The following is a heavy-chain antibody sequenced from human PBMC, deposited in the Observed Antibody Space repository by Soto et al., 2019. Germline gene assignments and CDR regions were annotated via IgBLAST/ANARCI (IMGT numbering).Heavy chain of an antibody. CDR2: IIPILGIA. J-gene: IGHJ4*02. Sequence: SVKVSCKASGGTFSSYAISWVRQAPGQGLEWMGRIIPILGIANYAQKFQGRVTITADKSTSTAYMELSSLRSEDTAVYYCANNYLVATNDYFDYWGQGTLVTVSS. V-gene: IGHV1-69*04. D-gene: IGHD5-12*01. CDR1: GGTFSSYA. CDR3: ANNYLVATNDYFDY.